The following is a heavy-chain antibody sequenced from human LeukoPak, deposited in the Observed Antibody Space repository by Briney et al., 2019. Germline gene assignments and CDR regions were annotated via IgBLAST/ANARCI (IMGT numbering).Heavy chain of an antibody. CDR2: MNPNSGNT. J-gene: IGHJ6*03. V-gene: IGHV1-8*01. CDR1: GYTFTSYD. Sequence: GASVKVSCKASGYTFTSYDINWVRQATGQGLEWMGWMNPNSGNTGYAQKFQGRVTMTRNTSISTAYMELSSLRSEDTAVYYCARLRSPYYYYYYMDVWGKGTTVTISS. CDR3: ARLRSPYYYYYYMDV. D-gene: IGHD4-17*01.